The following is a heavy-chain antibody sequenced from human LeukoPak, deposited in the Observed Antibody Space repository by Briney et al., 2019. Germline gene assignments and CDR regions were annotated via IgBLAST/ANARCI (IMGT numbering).Heavy chain of an antibody. J-gene: IGHJ4*02. CDR3: ARGTKYYYGSGPFDY. CDR2: IYTSGST. V-gene: IGHV4-61*02. CDR1: GGSISSGSYY. D-gene: IGHD3-10*01. Sequence: SQTLSLTCTVSGGSISSGSYYWSWIRQPAGKGLEWIGRIYTSGSTNYNPSLKSRVTISVDTSKNQFSLKLSSVTAADTAVHYCARGTKYYYGSGPFDYWGQGTLVTVSS.